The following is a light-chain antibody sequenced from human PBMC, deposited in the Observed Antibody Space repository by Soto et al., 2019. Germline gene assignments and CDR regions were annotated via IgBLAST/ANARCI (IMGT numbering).Light chain of an antibody. Sequence: EILMTQSPATLSVSPGERVTLSCRAGQGVTTNFAWYQQKSGQSPRLLIYDVSSRATGVPARFSGSGSGTHFTLTISSLEPEDFAVYYCQQRSNWPITFGQGTRLEIK. CDR3: QQRSNWPIT. CDR1: QGVTTN. J-gene: IGKJ5*01. CDR2: DVS. V-gene: IGKV3D-11*01.